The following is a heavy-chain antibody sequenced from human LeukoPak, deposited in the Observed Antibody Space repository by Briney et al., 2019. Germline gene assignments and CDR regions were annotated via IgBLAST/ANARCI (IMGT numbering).Heavy chain of an antibody. V-gene: IGHV4-4*09. CDR1: GVSMSAYQ. Sequence: SETLSLTCTVSGVSMSAYQWSWVRQSPEKGLEWIGCINTKGETSYNPSLKSRVTTSVDTSKSQFSLRLTSVTAADTAVYYCATSNDAKIAPFDHWGQGAPITVSS. J-gene: IGHJ4*02. CDR3: ATSNDAKIAPFDH. CDR2: INTKGET. D-gene: IGHD2-21*01.